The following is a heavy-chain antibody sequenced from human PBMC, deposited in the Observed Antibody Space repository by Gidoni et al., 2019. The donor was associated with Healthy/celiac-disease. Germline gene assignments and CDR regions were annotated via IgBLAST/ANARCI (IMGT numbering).Heavy chain of an antibody. CDR2: IYYSGST. Sequence: QVQLQESGPGLVKPSETLSLTCTVSGRSISSYYWSWIRQPPGKGLEWIGYIYYSGSTNYNPSLKSRVTISVDTSKNQFSLKLSSVTAADTAVYYCARVAAAGTSDAFDIWGQGTMVTVSS. CDR3: ARVAAAGTSDAFDI. D-gene: IGHD6-13*01. J-gene: IGHJ3*02. CDR1: GRSISSYY. V-gene: IGHV4-59*01.